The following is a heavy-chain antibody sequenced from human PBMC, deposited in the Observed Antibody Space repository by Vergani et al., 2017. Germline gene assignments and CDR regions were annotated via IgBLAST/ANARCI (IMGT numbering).Heavy chain of an antibody. Sequence: QLQLQESGPGLVKPSETLSLTCTVSGGSISSSSYYWGWIRQPPGKGLEWIGRIYYSGSTYYNPSRNSRVTISVATSKNQFSLKLSSVTAADTAVYYCATLRGSSWYNWFDPWGQGTLVTVSS. CDR3: ATLRGSSWYNWFDP. CDR1: GGSISSSSYY. V-gene: IGHV4-39*07. CDR2: IYYSGST. D-gene: IGHD6-13*01. J-gene: IGHJ5*02.